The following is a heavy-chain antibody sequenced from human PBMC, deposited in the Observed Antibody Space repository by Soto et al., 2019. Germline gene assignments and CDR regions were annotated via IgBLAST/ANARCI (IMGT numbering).Heavy chain of an antibody. J-gene: IGHJ3*02. V-gene: IGHV3-11*01. CDR3: ARNGDYYESSCYFLRDAFDI. CDR1: GFTFSDYY. D-gene: IGHD3-22*01. CDR2: SSGSGSVK. Sequence: PGGSLRLSCAASGFTFSDYYMSWIRQAPGKGLEWISYSSGSGSVKEYADSVKGRFTVFRDNAKNSLDLQMNSLTADDTAVYYCARNGDYYESSCYFLRDAFDIWGQGTMVTVSS.